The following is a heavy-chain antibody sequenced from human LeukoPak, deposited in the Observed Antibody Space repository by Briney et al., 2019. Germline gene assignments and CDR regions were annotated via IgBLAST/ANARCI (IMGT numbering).Heavy chain of an antibody. CDR1: GGSFSGDY. J-gene: IGHJ5*02. CDR2: INHSGST. D-gene: IGHD3-10*01. Sequence: SETLSLTCAVYGGSFSGDYWSWIRQPPGKGLEWIGEINHSGSTNYNPSLKSRVTISVDTSKNQFSLKLSSVTAADTAVYYCARHYGSGSDNWFDPWGQGTLVTVSS. V-gene: IGHV4-34*01. CDR3: ARHYGSGSDNWFDP.